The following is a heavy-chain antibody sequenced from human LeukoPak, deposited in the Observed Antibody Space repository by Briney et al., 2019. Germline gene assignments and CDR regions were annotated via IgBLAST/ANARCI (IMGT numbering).Heavy chain of an antibody. CDR3: ARERSGYSYGYSVY. Sequence: RASVTVSCTASGGTFSSYAISWVRQAPGQGLEWMGGIIPIFGTASYAQKFQGRVTITADESTSTAYMELSSLRSEDTAVYYCARERSGYSYGYSVYWGQGTLVTVSS. V-gene: IGHV1-69*01. D-gene: IGHD5-18*01. J-gene: IGHJ4*02. CDR2: IIPIFGTA. CDR1: GGTFSSYA.